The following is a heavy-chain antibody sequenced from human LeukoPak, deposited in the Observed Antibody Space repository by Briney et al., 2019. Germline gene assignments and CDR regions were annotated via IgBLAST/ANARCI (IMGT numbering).Heavy chain of an antibody. CDR2: IHFSGDA. J-gene: IGHJ5*02. Sequence: PSETLSLTCTVSGDSISTYYWNWIRQPPRKRLEWIGHIHFSGDANYNPSLKSRVTISLDSAKNQFSLRLISVTAADTAVYYCARRVQMSSASATSNTWLDPWGQGTLVSVSS. CDR3: ARRVQMSSASATSNTWLDP. D-gene: IGHD3-10*01. CDR1: GDSISTYY. V-gene: IGHV4-59*01.